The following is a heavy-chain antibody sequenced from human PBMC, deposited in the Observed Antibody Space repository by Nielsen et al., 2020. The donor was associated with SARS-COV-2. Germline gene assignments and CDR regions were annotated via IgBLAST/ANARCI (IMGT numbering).Heavy chain of an antibody. CDR2: IYYSGST. CDR1: GGSISSYY. D-gene: IGHD3-3*01. V-gene: IGHV4-59*06. Sequence: SETLSLTCTVSGGSISSYYWSWIRQPPGKGLEWIGYIYYSGSTYYNPSLKSRVTISVDTSKNQFSLKLSSVTAADTAVYYCARDKGSGTIQHWGQGTLVTVSS. CDR3: ARDKGSGTIQH. J-gene: IGHJ1*01.